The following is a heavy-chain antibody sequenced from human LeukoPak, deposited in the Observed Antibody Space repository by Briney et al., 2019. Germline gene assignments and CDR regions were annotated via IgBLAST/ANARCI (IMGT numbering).Heavy chain of an antibody. CDR3: TTYSSGSCPF. CDR1: GIAFSNAW. D-gene: IGHD6-19*01. Sequence: GGSLRLSCAASGIAFSNAWVTWVRQAPGRGLEWVGRIYRSTNGDTTDYGAPVKGRFTMSRDDSKNTLYLQMNSLKTEDTAVYYCTTYSSGSCPFWSQGTLVTVSS. CDR2: IYRSTNGDTT. J-gene: IGHJ4*02. V-gene: IGHV3-15*01.